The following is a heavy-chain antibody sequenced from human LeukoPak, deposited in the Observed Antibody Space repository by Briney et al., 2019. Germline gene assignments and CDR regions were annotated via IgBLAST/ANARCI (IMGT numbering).Heavy chain of an antibody. J-gene: IGHJ4*02. V-gene: IGHV3-66*02. CDR1: GFIVNNYF. Sequence: GGSLRLSCAASGFIVNNYFMSWVRQPPGRGLEWVSVMYSSGSTYYADSVEGRSTFSRDRADNTLSLQMTGLRPEDTAVYFCARAYSGSYLGYWGQGTLVAVSS. CDR2: MYSSGST. D-gene: IGHD1-26*01. CDR3: ARAYSGSYLGY.